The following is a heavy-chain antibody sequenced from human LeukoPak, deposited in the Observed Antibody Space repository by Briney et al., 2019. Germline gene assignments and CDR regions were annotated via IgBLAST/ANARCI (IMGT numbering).Heavy chain of an antibody. J-gene: IGHJ4*02. CDR1: GGSISGYY. V-gene: IGHV4-59*08. CDR3: ARHYYDRSDSYSFDY. Sequence: PSETLSLTCTVSGGSISGYYWSWIRQPPGKGLEWIGCIFSSGSTNYNPSLKTRVTISEHTSVNQFSLKLSSVTAADTAVYYCARHYYDRSDSYSFDYWGRGTLVTVSS. CDR2: IFSSGST. D-gene: IGHD3-22*01.